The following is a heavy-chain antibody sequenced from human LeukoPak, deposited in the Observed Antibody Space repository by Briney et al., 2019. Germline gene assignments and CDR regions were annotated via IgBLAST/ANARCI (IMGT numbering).Heavy chain of an antibody. D-gene: IGHD4-17*01. CDR2: INTNTGNP. CDR3: ASYGDYSYFDY. Sequence: ASVKVSCKASGYTFTTYGMNWVRQAPGQGFEWMGWINTNTGNPTYAQGFTGRFVFSLDTSVSTAYLQISSLQAEDTALYYCASYGDYSYFDYWGQGTLVTVSS. J-gene: IGHJ4*02. V-gene: IGHV7-4-1*02. CDR1: GYTFTTYG.